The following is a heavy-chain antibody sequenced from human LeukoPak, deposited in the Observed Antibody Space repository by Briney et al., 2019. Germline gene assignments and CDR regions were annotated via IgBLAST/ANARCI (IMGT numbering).Heavy chain of an antibody. V-gene: IGHV3-21*04. CDR2: ITSSSTYT. CDR3: AKDEEVTGTNLGLILDAFDI. D-gene: IGHD1-20*01. Sequence: GGSLRLSCAASGFSFSSYNMNWVRQTPGKGLEWVSSITSSSTYTFYADSVKGRFTISRDNARNSLYLQMNSLRAEDTAVYFCAKDEEVTGTNLGLILDAFDIWGQGTMVTVSS. CDR1: GFSFSSYN. J-gene: IGHJ3*02.